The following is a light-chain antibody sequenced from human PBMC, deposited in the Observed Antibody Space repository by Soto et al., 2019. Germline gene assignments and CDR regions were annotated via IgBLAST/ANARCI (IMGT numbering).Light chain of an antibody. CDR2: TAS. CDR1: QSISSY. CDR3: QQSYTSIT. V-gene: IGKV1-39*01. J-gene: IGKJ5*01. Sequence: DIQMTQAPSTLSASIGDRVTIPCRESQSISSYLNWYQQKPGKAPKLLIFTASNLQSGVPSRFSGSGSGTDFTLTLSSLQPEDFATYYCQQSYTSITFGQGTRLEIK.